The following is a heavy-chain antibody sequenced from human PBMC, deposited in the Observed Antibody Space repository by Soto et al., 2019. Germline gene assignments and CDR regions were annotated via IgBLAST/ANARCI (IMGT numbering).Heavy chain of an antibody. D-gene: IGHD3-9*01. Sequence: PSETLSLTCTVSGGSISSGGYYWSWIRQHPGKGLEWIGYIYYSGSTYYNPSLKSRVTISVDTSKNQFSLKLSSVTAADTAVYYCARHPDILTGFDYWGQGTLVTVSS. V-gene: IGHV4-39*01. CDR1: GGSISSGGYY. CDR2: IYYSGST. CDR3: ARHPDILTGFDY. J-gene: IGHJ4*02.